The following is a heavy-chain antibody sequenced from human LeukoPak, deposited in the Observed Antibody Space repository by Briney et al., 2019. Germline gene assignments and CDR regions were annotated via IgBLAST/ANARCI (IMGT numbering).Heavy chain of an antibody. CDR3: ARDIAAAGTNWFDP. D-gene: IGHD6-13*01. Sequence: PSETLSLTCTVSGGSVSSGSYYWSWIRQPPGKGLEWIGYIYYSGSTNYNPSLKSRVTISVDTSKNQFSLKLSSVTAADTAVYYCARDIAAAGTNWFDPWGQGTLVTVSS. J-gene: IGHJ5*02. V-gene: IGHV4-61*01. CDR1: GGSVSSGSYY. CDR2: IYYSGST.